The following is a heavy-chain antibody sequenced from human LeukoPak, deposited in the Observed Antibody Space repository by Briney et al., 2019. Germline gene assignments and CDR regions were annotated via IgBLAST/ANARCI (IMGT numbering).Heavy chain of an antibody. CDR2: ISYDGSNK. CDR1: GFTFSSYA. J-gene: IGHJ4*02. Sequence: GRSLRLSCAASGFTFSSYAMHWVRQAPGKGLEWVAVISYDGSNKYYADSVKGRFTISRDNSKNTLYLQMNSLRAEDTAVYYCARDPNYDYVWGSYGSFDYWGQGTLVTVSS. CDR3: ARDPNYDYVWGSYGSFDY. V-gene: IGHV3-30-3*01. D-gene: IGHD3-16*02.